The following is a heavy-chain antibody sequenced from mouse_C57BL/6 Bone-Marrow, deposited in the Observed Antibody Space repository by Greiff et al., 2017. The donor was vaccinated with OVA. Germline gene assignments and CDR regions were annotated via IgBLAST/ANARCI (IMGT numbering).Heavy chain of an antibody. D-gene: IGHD1-1*01. CDR2: FYPGSGSI. V-gene: IGHV1-62-2*01. Sequence: QVQLQQSGAELVKPGASVKLSCKASGYTFTEYTIHWVKQRSGQGLEWIGWFYPGSGSIKYNEKFKDKATLTADKSSSTVYMELSRLTSEDSAVYFCARHEERIYYDGSSYEDWYFDVWGTGTTVTVSS. CDR1: GYTFTEYT. J-gene: IGHJ1*03. CDR3: ARHEERIYYDGSSYEDWYFDV.